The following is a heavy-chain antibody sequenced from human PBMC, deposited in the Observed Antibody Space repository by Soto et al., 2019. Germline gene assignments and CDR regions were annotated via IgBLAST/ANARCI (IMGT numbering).Heavy chain of an antibody. CDR3: ARFLYGSGSYCFLGCYYGMDV. V-gene: IGHV1-69*01. D-gene: IGHD3-10*01. Sequence: QVQLVQSGAEVKKPGSSVKVSCKASGGTFSSYAISWVRQAPGQGLEWMGGIIPIFGTANYAQTFQGRVTITADDSTSTAYMELSSLRSEDTAVYYCARFLYGSGSYCFLGCYYGMDVWGQGTTVTVSS. J-gene: IGHJ6*02. CDR1: GGTFSSYA. CDR2: IIPIFGTA.